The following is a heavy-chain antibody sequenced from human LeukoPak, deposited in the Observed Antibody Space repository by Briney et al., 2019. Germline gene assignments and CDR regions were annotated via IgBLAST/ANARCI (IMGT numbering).Heavy chain of an antibody. CDR2: ISYDGSNK. Sequence: GGSLRLSCAASGFTFSSYAMSWVRQAPGKGLEWVAVISYDGSNKYYADSVKGRFTISRDNSKNTLYLQMNSLRAEDTAVYYCAKALAVADIEAFDIWGQGTMVTVSS. CDR3: AKALAVADIEAFDI. J-gene: IGHJ3*02. V-gene: IGHV3-30*18. CDR1: GFTFSSYA. D-gene: IGHD6-19*01.